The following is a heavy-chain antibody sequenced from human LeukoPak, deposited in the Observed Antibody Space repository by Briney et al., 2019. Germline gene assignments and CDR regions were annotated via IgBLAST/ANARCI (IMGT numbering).Heavy chain of an antibody. J-gene: IGHJ3*01. CDR1: GGSMRTPSHY. Sequence: KTSETLSLTCSVSGGSMRTPSHYWDWIRQPPGKGLEWLGSMFYRGSPYFNPSLRRRVTISGDTSTNQISLSLTSVSAADTAVYYCARRNTEVPDTVTINAFDVWGQGAMVIVS. CDR2: MFYRGSP. V-gene: IGHV4-39*01. D-gene: IGHD1/OR15-1a*01. CDR3: ARRNTEVPDTVTINAFDV.